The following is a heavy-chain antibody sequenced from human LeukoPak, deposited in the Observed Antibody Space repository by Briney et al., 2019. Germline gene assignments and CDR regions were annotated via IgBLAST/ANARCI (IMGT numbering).Heavy chain of an antibody. CDR2: IYYSGRT. CDR3: ARNADSVSYPLDY. CDR1: GGSISGYY. V-gene: IGHV4-59*08. J-gene: IGHJ4*02. Sequence: SETLSLTCTVSGGSISGYYWSWIRQPPGEGLEWLAYIYYSGRTSYTPSLTSRVSISVDTSKSQFSLKLSSVTAADTALYYCARNADSVSYPLDYWGQGTLVTVSS. D-gene: IGHD1-26*01.